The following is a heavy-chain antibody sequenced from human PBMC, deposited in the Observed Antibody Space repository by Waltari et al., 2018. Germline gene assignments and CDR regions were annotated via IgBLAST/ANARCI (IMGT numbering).Heavy chain of an antibody. CDR3: AREQIVVPAAILWWFDP. J-gene: IGHJ5*02. Sequence: QVQLQESGPGLVKPSETLSLTCPVSGGSISSYYWSWLRQPAGKGLEWIGRIYTSGSTNYNPSLKSRVTMSVDTSKNQFSLKLSSVTAADTAVYYCAREQIVVPAAILWWFDPWGQGTLVTVSS. V-gene: IGHV4-4*07. D-gene: IGHD2-2*02. CDR1: GGSISSYY. CDR2: IYTSGST.